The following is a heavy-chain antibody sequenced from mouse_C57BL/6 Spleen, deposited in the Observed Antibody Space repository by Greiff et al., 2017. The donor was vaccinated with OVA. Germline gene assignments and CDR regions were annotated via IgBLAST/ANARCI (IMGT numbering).Heavy chain of an antibody. D-gene: IGHD1-1*01. CDR2: ISSGGSST. Sequence: EVQGVESGGDLVKPGGSLKLSCAASGFTFSSYGMSWVRQTPDKRLEWVATISSGGSSTYYPDRVKGRFTSSRDNAKNTLYLQMRSLKSEDTAMYYCARQGYYGSSYDWYFDVWGTGTTVTVSS. CDR1: GFTFSSYG. J-gene: IGHJ1*03. CDR3: ARQGYYGSSYDWYFDV. V-gene: IGHV5-6*01.